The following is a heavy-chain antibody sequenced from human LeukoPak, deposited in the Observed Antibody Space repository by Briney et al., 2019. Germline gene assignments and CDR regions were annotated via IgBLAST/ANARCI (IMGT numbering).Heavy chain of an antibody. CDR2: IYSGGST. D-gene: IGHD1-26*01. J-gene: IGHJ4*02. CDR1: GFTVSSNY. V-gene: IGHV3-53*01. Sequence: GGSLRLSCAASGFTVSSNYMSWVRQAPGKGLEWVSVIYSGGSTYYADSVKGRFTISRDNSKNTLYLQMNSLRAEDTAVYYCARARHGSYLHYWGQGTLVTVSS. CDR3: ARARHGSYLHY.